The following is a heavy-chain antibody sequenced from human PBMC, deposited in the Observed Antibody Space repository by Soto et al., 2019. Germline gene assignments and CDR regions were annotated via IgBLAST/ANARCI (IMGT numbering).Heavy chain of an antibody. CDR1: GFTFSSYG. D-gene: IGHD3-10*01. V-gene: IGHV3-30*18. CDR3: AKSSYYYGSGSYMGAYGMDV. CDR2: ISYDGSNK. J-gene: IGHJ6*02. Sequence: QVQLVESGGGVVQPGRSLRLSCAASGFTFSSYGMHWVRQAPGKGLEWVAVISYDGSNKYYADSVKGRFTISGDNSKNTLYLQMNSLRAEDTAVYYCAKSSYYYGSGSYMGAYGMDVWGQGTTVTVSS.